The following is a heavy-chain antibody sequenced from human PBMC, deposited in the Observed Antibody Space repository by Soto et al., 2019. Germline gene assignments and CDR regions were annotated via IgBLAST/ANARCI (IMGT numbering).Heavy chain of an antibody. CDR1: GFTLSSYA. V-gene: IGHV3-23*01. J-gene: IGHJ4*02. CDR3: GKDGGRSGGCVS. Sequence: EVQLLESGGGLVQPGGSLRLSCAASGFTLSSYAMSWVRQAPGKGLEWVSGISVSGGSTYYADSVKGRFTISRDNSKNTLFLQLNSLRDEEAAVYHCGKDGGRSGGCVSWGQGTLVTVSS. CDR2: ISVSGGST. D-gene: IGHD6-19*01.